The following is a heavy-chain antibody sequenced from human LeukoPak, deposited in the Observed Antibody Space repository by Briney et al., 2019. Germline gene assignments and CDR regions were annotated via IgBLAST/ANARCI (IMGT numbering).Heavy chain of an antibody. D-gene: IGHD2-8*01. J-gene: IGHJ6*02. CDR2: IKQDGSEK. Sequence: GGSLRLSCAASGFTFSSYWMSWVRQAPGKGLEWVANIKQDGSEKYYVDSVKGRFTISRDNSKNTLYLQMNSLRAEDTAVYYCARETDFSIPHTNVYYGMDVWGQGTTVTVSS. CDR3: ARETDFSIPHTNVYYGMDV. V-gene: IGHV3-7*01. CDR1: GFTFSSYW.